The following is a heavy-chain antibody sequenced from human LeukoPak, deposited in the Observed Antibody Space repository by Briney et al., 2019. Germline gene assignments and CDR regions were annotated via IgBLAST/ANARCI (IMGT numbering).Heavy chain of an antibody. CDR3: ARGPTVDYYYYYYMDV. J-gene: IGHJ6*03. V-gene: IGHV6-1*01. Sequence: SQTLSLTCAISGDSVSSNSAAWNWIRQSPSRGLEWLGRTYYRSKWYNDYAVSVKSRITINPDTSKNQFSLQLNSVTPEDTAVYYCARGPTVDYYYYYYMDVWGKGTTVTVSS. D-gene: IGHD5-24*01. CDR1: GDSVSSNSAA. CDR2: TYYRSKWYN.